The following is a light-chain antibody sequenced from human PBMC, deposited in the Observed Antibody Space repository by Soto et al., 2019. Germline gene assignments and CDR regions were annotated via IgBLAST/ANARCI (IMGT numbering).Light chain of an antibody. CDR1: QSVSSN. V-gene: IGKV3-15*01. Sequence: EIVMTQSPATLSVSPGERATLSCRASQSVSSNLAWYQQKPGQAPRLLIYDASTRATGIPARFSGSGSGTEFTLTISSRQSEDFAVYYCQQYNNWPPMAFGQGTKVEIK. CDR2: DAS. J-gene: IGKJ1*01. CDR3: QQYNNWPPMA.